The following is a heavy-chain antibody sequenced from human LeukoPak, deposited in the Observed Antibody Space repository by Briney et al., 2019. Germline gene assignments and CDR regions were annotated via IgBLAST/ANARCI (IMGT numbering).Heavy chain of an antibody. CDR1: GFTFSSFA. CDR2: ISSNEGTA. CDR3: VRRYCSGGTCYLDS. J-gene: IGHJ4*02. Sequence: GESLRLSCLASGFTFSSFAMHWVRQAPGKGLEYVSSISSNEGTAYYADTVKGRFTISRDNSKNTLYLLMSSLRAEDTAVYYCVRRYCSGGTCYLDSWGQGTLVTVPS. D-gene: IGHD2-15*01. V-gene: IGHV3-64D*06.